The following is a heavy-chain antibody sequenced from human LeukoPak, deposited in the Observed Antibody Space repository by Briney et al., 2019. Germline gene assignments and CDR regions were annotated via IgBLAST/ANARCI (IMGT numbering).Heavy chain of an antibody. CDR2: IYYRGDT. J-gene: IGHJ4*02. CDR1: GGSFGISSYY. D-gene: IGHD3/OR15-3a*01. Sequence: YPSETLSLTCTVSGGSFGISSYYWAWIRQAPGMGLEWIGSIYYRGDTLYKPSLQSRVTISLDTSKSQFSLTLNSATAADTAVYYCARHGLPYFDYWGQGAPVTVSS. CDR3: ARHGLPYFDY. V-gene: IGHV4-39*01.